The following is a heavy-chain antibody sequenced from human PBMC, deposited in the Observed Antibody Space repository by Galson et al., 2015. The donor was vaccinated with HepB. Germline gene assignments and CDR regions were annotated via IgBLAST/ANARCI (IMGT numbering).Heavy chain of an antibody. CDR1: GFTFSDYY. D-gene: IGHD4-17*01. J-gene: IGHJ4*02. CDR3: ARVADADYGDHSHFDS. Sequence: SLRLSCAASGFTFSDYYMSWIRQAPGKGLEWPSYISVSGTYTNYADSVKGRFTISRDNAKNSLYLQMNSLRAEDTAVYYCARVADADYGDHSHFDSWGQGTLGTVSS. V-gene: IGHV3-11*06. CDR2: ISVSGTYT.